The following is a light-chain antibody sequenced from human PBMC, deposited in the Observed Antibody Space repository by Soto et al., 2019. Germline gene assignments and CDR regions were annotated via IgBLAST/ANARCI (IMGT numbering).Light chain of an antibody. Sequence: DIHLTQSPSFLSASVGDRVTITCRASQGIASSLAWYQQKAGKAPKLLIYAASTLESGVPSRFSGSGPGTEFTRTISSLQPEDFGIYYFQQFNSYPLTFGGGTKVEIK. V-gene: IGKV1-9*01. J-gene: IGKJ4*01. CDR2: AAS. CDR1: QGIASS. CDR3: QQFNSYPLT.